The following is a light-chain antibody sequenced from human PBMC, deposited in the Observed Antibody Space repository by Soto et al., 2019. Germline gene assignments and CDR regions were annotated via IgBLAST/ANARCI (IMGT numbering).Light chain of an antibody. CDR2: TNT. V-gene: IGLV1-44*01. J-gene: IGLJ2*01. Sequence: QSVLTQPPSASGTPGQRVAISCSGNSSNIGSNFVYWYQQVPGTAPKLLIYTNTLRPSGVPDRFSGSKSGTSASLAISGLQSGDEADYYCAAWDDSLNGVIFGGGTKLTVL. CDR1: SSNIGSNF. CDR3: AAWDDSLNGVI.